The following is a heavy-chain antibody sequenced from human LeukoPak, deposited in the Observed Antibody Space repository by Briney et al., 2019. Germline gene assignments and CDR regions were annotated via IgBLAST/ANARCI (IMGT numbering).Heavy chain of an antibody. CDR3: AKTLTAGSFRDY. CDR2: IYHSGST. Sequence: SETLSLTCTVSGGSITVSDYYWGWIRQPPGKNLEWIGSIYHSGSTYYNPSLKSRVTISIDTSKNQFSLKLRSVTAADTAVYYCAKTLTAGSFRDYWGQGTLVTVSS. V-gene: IGHV4-39*01. D-gene: IGHD6-13*01. J-gene: IGHJ4*02. CDR1: GGSITVSDYY.